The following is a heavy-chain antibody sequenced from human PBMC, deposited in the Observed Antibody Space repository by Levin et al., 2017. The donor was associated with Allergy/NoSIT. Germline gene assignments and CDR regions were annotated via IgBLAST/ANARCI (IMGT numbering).Heavy chain of an antibody. D-gene: IGHD5-12*01. CDR3: ARVLRFYYYYYMDV. J-gene: IGHJ6*03. CDR1: GFTFSSYG. CDR2: IWDDGYKK. Sequence: LSLTCAASGFTFSSYGMHWVRQAPGKGLEWVAVIWDDGYKKYYADSVKGRFTISRDNSKNTLYLQMNSLRAEDRAVYYCARVLRFYYYYYMDVWGKGTTVTVSS. V-gene: IGHV3-33*01.